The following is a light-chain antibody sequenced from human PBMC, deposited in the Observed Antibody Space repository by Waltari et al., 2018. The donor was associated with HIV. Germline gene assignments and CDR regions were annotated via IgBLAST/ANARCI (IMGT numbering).Light chain of an antibody. CDR2: LGS. CDR3: MQALQTPS. V-gene: IGKV2-28*01. Sequence: DIVMTQSPLSLAVPPGEQASMSCRSSQSLLHRDGYKYLDWYLQKPGQSPQLLIYLGSTRASGVPVRFSGSGSGTDFTLKISRVEPEDVGIYYCMQALQTPSFGQGTKVEIK. CDR1: QSLLHRDGYKY. J-gene: IGKJ1*01.